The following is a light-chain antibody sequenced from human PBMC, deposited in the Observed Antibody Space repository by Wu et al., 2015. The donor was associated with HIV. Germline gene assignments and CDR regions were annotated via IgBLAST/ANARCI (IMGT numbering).Light chain of an antibody. CDR3: QQYNNWPL. V-gene: IGKV3-15*01. CDR2: DAS. J-gene: IGKJ5*01. CDR1: QSVSSN. Sequence: EIVMTQSPPTLSVSPGERATLSCRASQSVSSNLAWYQKKPGQAPRLLIYDASTRATGIPDRFSGSGSGTEFTLTISSLQSEDFAVYYCQQYNNWPLFGQGTRLEIK.